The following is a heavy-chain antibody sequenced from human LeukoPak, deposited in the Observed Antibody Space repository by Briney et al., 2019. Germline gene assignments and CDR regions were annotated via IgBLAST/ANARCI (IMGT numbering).Heavy chain of an antibody. Sequence: SETLSLTCTVSGGSISSYYWSWIRQPPGKGLEWIGYIYYSGSTNCNPSLKSRVTISVDTSKNQFSLKLSSVTAADTAVYYCATGYSYGYGFDYWGQGTLVTVSS. V-gene: IGHV4-59*08. D-gene: IGHD5-18*01. J-gene: IGHJ4*02. CDR1: GGSISSYY. CDR3: ATGYSYGYGFDY. CDR2: IYYSGST.